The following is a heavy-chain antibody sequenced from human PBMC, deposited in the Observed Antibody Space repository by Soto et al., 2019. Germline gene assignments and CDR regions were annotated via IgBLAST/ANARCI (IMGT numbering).Heavy chain of an antibody. CDR1: GGSISNYY. CDR3: TTGSGWTSEH. V-gene: IGHV4-59*08. D-gene: IGHD6-19*01. Sequence: QVQLQESGPGLLKPSETLSLTCTASGGSISNYYWNWIRQPPGKGLEWIGNIHNSENTNYSPSLVNRVTISLDTSNNQCSLKMNSVTAADTAVYYCTTGSGWTSEHWGRGTLVTVSS. CDR2: IHNSENT. J-gene: IGHJ1*01.